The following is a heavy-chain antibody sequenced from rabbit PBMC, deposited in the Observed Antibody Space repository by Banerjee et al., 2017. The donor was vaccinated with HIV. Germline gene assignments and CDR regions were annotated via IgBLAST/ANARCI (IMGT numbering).Heavy chain of an antibody. D-gene: IGHD2-1*01. J-gene: IGHJ6*01. V-gene: IGHV1S45*01. CDR3: ARRIYSRTNGDYGGMDL. CDR2: IYGGGTSGT. Sequence: QEQLEESGGDLVKPEGSLTLTCTASGFSFSTSYWMCWVRQAPGKGLEWIACIYGGGTSGTYYATWAKGRFTISKTSSTTVTLQLNSLTAADTATYFCARRIYSRTNGDYGGMDLWGRAPSSPS. CDR1: GFSFSTSYW.